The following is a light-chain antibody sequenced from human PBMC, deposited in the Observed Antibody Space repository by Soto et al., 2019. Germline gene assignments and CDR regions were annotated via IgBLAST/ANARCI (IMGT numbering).Light chain of an antibody. CDR2: DXY. V-gene: IGKV3-11*01. CDR1: QSFRGL. Sequence: EVVLTQSPVTLSLSPGERATLSCRAGQSFRGLLAWFQQKPGQAPRLXXDDXYNRATGSPPRLSGSGSGTDFTLTISSLEPEDSAVYYLQQRHMGTRTFGQGTRLEIK. J-gene: IGKJ5*01. CDR3: QQRHMGTRT.